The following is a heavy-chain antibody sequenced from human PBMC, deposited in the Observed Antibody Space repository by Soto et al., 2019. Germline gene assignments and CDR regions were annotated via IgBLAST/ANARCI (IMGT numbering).Heavy chain of an antibody. CDR1: GSTFSGSA. CDR2: VRSKPNNYET. V-gene: IGHV3-73*01. Sequence: GGSLRLSCAASGSTFSGSAIHWVRQASGKGLEWVGHVRSKPNNYETAYAASVKGGFTISRDDSKNTVYLQMNSLQTEDTAVYYCTSLSSWFAYWGQGTLVTVSS. J-gene: IGHJ4*02. CDR3: TSLSSWFAY. D-gene: IGHD6-13*01.